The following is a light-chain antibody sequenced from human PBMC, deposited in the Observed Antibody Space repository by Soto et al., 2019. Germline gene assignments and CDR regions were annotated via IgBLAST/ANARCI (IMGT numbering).Light chain of an antibody. Sequence: SYELTQPPSVSVSPGQTARITCSGDAFPKQYAYWYQQKPGQAPGLVIYKDSERPSGIPERFSGSSSGTTVTLTISGVQAEDEADYYCQSADSSGTYVVFGGGTKVTVL. CDR1: AFPKQY. CDR2: KDS. J-gene: IGLJ2*01. V-gene: IGLV3-25*03. CDR3: QSADSSGTYVV.